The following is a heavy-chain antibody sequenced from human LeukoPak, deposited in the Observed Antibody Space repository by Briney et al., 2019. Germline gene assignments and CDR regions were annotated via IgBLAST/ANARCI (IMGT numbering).Heavy chain of an antibody. Sequence: SGTLSLTCGVSGGSVINTNWWTWVRQPPGKGLEWIGEIYHSGNTKYNPSLESRVTISVDKSKNQFSLRLTSVTAADTAVYYCTTSRSLSYYFDYWGQGTLLTVSS. V-gene: IGHV4-4*02. CDR2: IYHSGNT. CDR1: GGSVINTNW. CDR3: TTSRSLSYYFDY. D-gene: IGHD3-10*01. J-gene: IGHJ4*02.